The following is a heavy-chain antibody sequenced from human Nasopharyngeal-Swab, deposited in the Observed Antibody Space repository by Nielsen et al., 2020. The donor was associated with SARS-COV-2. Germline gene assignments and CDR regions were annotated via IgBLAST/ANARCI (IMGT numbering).Heavy chain of an antibody. V-gene: IGHV3-30*03. CDR3: ARRKEILWRGSQRHGMDV. D-gene: IGHD2/OR15-2a*01. J-gene: IGHJ6*02. CDR1: GFSFNNYG. CDR2: ISYEGSIK. Sequence: GESLKISCTASGFSFNNYGMHWVRQAPGKGLEWVAIISYEGSIKHYADYVEGRFTISRDASKNTLYLQMNSLRPEDTAVYYCARRKEILWRGSQRHGMDVWGQGTTVTVSS.